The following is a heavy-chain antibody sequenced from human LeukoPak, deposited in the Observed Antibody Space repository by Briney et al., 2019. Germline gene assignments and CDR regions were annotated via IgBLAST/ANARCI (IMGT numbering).Heavy chain of an antibody. CDR1: GFTFSSYG. D-gene: IGHD2-2*01. J-gene: IGHJ6*04. Sequence: PGGSLRLSCVASGFTFSSYGMHWVRQAPGKGLDWVAFIQYDGINKYYAASVKGRFTISRDNSKNTLYLQMNSLRAEDTAVYYCAKGVPQSHMDVWGKGTTVTISS. CDR3: AKGVPQSHMDV. CDR2: IQYDGINK. V-gene: IGHV3-30*02.